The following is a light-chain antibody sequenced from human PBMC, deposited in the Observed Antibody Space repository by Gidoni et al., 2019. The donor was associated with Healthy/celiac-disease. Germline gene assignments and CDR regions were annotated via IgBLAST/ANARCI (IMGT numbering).Light chain of an antibody. CDR2: AAS. CDR1: QSISSY. CDR3: QQSYSTPRT. J-gene: IGKJ1*01. Sequence: IQMTQSPSSLSASVADRVTITCRASQSISSYLNWYQQKPGKAPKLLIYAASSLQSGVPPRFSGSGSGIDFTLTISSLQPEDFATYYCQQSYSTPRTFGQGTKVEIK. V-gene: IGKV1-39*01.